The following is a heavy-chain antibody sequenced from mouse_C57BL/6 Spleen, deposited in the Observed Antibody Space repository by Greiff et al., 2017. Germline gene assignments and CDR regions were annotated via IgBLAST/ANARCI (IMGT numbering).Heavy chain of an antibody. J-gene: IGHJ1*03. V-gene: IGHV1-82*01. CDR3: ARSSDGSSYNWYFDV. Sequence: VQLQQSGPELVKPGASVKISCKASGYAFSSSWMNWVKQRPGKGLEWIGRIYPGDGDTNYNGKFKGKATLTADKSSSTAYMQRSSLTSEDSAVYFCARSSDGSSYNWYFDVWGTGTTVTVSS. CDR2: IYPGDGDT. CDR1: GYAFSSSW. D-gene: IGHD1-1*01.